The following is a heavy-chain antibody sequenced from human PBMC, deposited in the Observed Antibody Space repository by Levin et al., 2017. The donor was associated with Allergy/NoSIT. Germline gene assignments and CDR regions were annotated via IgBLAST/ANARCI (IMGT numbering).Heavy chain of an antibody. CDR1: GFTFSRYS. CDR2: ISTTSSTI. D-gene: IGHD3-9*01. Sequence: GESLKISCAASGFTFSRYSMNWVRQSPGEGLEWISYISTTSSTIYYADSVKGRFTISRDDAKNSVYLQMNSLRAEDTAVYYCARDLTPRYYDYGLDVWGQGTTVTVSS. CDR3: ARDLTPRYYDYGLDV. J-gene: IGHJ6*02. V-gene: IGHV3-48*04.